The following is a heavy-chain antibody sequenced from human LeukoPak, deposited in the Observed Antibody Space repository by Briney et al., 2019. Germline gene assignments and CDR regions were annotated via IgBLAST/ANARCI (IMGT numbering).Heavy chain of an antibody. CDR2: ISAYNGNT. CDR1: GYTFTSYG. J-gene: IGHJ4*02. Sequence: GASVKVPCKASGYTFTSYGISWVRQAPGQGLEWMGWISAYNGNTNYAQKLQGRVTMTTDTSTSTAYMELRSLRSDDTAVYYCARGPNSSGWYFDADYWGQGTLVTVSS. D-gene: IGHD6-19*01. V-gene: IGHV1-18*01. CDR3: ARGPNSSGWYFDADY.